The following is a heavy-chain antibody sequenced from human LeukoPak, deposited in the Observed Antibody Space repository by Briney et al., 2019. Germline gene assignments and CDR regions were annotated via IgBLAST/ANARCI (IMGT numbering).Heavy chain of an antibody. CDR3: ARLRFDFWSGYTHPYFDY. V-gene: IGHV4-39*01. J-gene: IGHJ4*02. D-gene: IGHD3-3*01. CDR1: GGSISSSSYY. Sequence: KPSETLSLTCTVSGGSISSSSYYWGWIRQPPGKGLEWIGSIYYSGTTYYNPSLKSRVTISVDTPKIQFSLKLSSVAATDTAVYFCARLRFDFWSGYTHPYFDYWGQGTLVTVSS. CDR2: IYYSGTT.